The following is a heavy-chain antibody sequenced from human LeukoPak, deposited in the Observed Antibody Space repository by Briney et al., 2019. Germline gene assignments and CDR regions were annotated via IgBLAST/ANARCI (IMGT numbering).Heavy chain of an antibody. J-gene: IGHJ4*02. CDR2: IHYTGST. V-gene: IGHV4-39*07. Sequence: PSETLSLTCTVSGGSIDSGDYYWGWIRQPPGKGLECIASIHYTGSTYYDPSLKSRVTISVDTSKNQFSLKLSSVTAADTAVYYCARAPYCSGGSCYSGGLYWGQGTLVTVSS. CDR3: ARAPYCSGGSCYSGGLY. CDR1: GGSIDSGDYY. D-gene: IGHD2-15*01.